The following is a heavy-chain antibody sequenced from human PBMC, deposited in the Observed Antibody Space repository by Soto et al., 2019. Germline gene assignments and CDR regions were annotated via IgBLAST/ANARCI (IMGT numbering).Heavy chain of an antibody. V-gene: IGHV3-23*01. Sequence: GGSLRLSCAASGFTFSSYAMSWVRQAPGKGLEWVSAISGSGGSTYYAESVKGRFTISRDNSKNTLYLQMNSLRAEDTSVYYCAKDLRGGPIVVVPAAMAVDAFDIWGQGTMVTVSS. CDR2: ISGSGGST. J-gene: IGHJ3*02. CDR3: AKDLRGGPIVVVPAAMAVDAFDI. CDR1: GFTFSSYA. D-gene: IGHD2-2*01.